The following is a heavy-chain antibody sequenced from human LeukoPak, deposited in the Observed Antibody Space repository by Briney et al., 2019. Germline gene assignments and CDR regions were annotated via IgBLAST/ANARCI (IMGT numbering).Heavy chain of an antibody. CDR2: IIPILGIA. J-gene: IGHJ1*01. CDR3: AREDSSGYNPSFQH. Sequence: SVKVSCKASGGTFSSYAISWVRQAPGQGLEWMGRIIPILGIANYAQKFQGRVTITADKSTSTAYMELSNLRSEDTAVYYCAREDSSGYNPSFQHWGQGTLVTVSS. D-gene: IGHD3-22*01. V-gene: IGHV1-69*04. CDR1: GGTFSSYA.